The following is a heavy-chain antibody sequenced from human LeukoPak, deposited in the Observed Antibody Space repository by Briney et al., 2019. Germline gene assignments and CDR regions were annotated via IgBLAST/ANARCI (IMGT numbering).Heavy chain of an antibody. V-gene: IGHV4-30-2*01. D-gene: IGHD3-22*01. CDR1: GGSFSGYY. CDR3: ARDRYDTSGYYIDY. Sequence: SETLSLTCAVYGGSFSGYYWSWIRQPPGKGLEWIGYISHSGSTYYNPSLKSRVTISVDRSKNQFSLKLSSVTAADTAVYYCARDRYDTSGYYIDYWGQGTLATVSS. CDR2: ISHSGST. J-gene: IGHJ4*02.